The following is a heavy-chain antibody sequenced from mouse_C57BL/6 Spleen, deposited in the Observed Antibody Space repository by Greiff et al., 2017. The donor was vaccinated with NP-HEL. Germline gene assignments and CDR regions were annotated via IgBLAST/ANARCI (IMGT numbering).Heavy chain of an antibody. J-gene: IGHJ2*01. Sequence: DVKLVESGPGLVKPSQSLSLTCSVTGYSITSGYYWNWIRQFPGNKLEWMGYISYDGSNNYNPSLKNRISITRDTSKNQFFLKLNSVTTEDTATYYCARDEHYYGYDYFDYWGQGTTLTVSS. CDR2: ISYDGSN. D-gene: IGHD2-2*01. CDR1: GYSITSGYY. V-gene: IGHV3-6*01. CDR3: ARDEHYYGYDYFDY.